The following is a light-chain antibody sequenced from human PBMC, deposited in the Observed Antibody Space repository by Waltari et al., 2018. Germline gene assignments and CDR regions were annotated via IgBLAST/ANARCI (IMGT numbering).Light chain of an antibody. CDR1: QSLLYRSNNKNY. CDR2: WAS. Sequence: DIVMTQSPDSLAVSLGERATINCKSSQSLLYRSNNKNYLAWYQQKPGQPPRLLIYWASTRESGVPDRFSGSESGTDFTLTISSLQAEDVAVYYCQQYSSIPITFSGGTKVEI. J-gene: IGKJ4*01. CDR3: QQYSSIPIT. V-gene: IGKV4-1*01.